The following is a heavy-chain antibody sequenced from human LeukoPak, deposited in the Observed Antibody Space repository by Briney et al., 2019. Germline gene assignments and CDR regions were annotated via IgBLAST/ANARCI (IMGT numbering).Heavy chain of an antibody. CDR1: GGSISSGSYY. D-gene: IGHD3-3*01. V-gene: IGHV4-61*02. J-gene: IGHJ4*02. CDR2: IYTSGST. CDR3: ASHGYYDFWSGYYTGYFDY. Sequence: SETLSLTCTVSGGSISSGSYYWSWIRQPAGKGLEWIGRIYTSGSTNYNPSLKSRVTISVDTSKNQFSLKLSSVTAADTAVYYCASHGYYDFWSGYYTGYFDYWGQGTLVTVSS.